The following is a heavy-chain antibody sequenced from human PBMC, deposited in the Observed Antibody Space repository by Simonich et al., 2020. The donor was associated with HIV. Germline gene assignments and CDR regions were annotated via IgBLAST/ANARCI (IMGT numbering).Heavy chain of an antibody. V-gene: IGHV3-48*03. CDR2: IISSDIII. J-gene: IGHJ4*02. D-gene: IGHD2-2*02. CDR3: ARVWGGDYSALHY. Sequence: EVQLVESGGGLVQPGGSLRLSCAASGFTFSSYEMNWVRQAPGKGRGWVSNIISSDIIINNADSVKGRFTISRDNAKNSRYLQMNSLRAEDTAVYYCARVWGGDYSALHYWGRGTLVTVSS. CDR1: GFTFSSYE.